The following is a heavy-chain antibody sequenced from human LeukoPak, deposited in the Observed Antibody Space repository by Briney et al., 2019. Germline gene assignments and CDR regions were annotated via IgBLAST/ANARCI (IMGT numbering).Heavy chain of an antibody. D-gene: IGHD3-3*01. CDR3: ARDFTYYDFWSGPGY. Sequence: ASVKVSCKTSGYPFSDYYMHWVRQAPGQGLEWMGWINPNSGASNYAQKFQGRVTMTRDTSISTAYMELSRLRSDDTAVYYCARDFTYYDFWSGPGYWGQGTLVTVSS. V-gene: IGHV1-2*02. CDR1: GYPFSDYY. J-gene: IGHJ4*02. CDR2: INPNSGAS.